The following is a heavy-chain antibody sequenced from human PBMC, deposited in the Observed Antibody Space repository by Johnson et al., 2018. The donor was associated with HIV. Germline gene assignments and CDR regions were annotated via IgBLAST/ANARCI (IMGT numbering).Heavy chain of an antibody. V-gene: IGHV3-66*02. J-gene: IGHJ3*02. CDR2: IYSGGST. D-gene: IGHD3-10*01. CDR1: GFTVSRNY. CDR3: ARSPGEADAFDI. Sequence: EVQLVESGGGLVQPGGSLRLSCAASGFTVSRNYMNWVRQAPGKGLEWVSVIYSGGSTYNADSVKGRFTISRDSSKNTPYLQMNSLRAEDTAMYYCARSPGEADAFDIWGQGTMVTVSS.